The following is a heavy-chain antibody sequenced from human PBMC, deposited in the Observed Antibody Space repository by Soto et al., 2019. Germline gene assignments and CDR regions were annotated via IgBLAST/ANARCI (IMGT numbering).Heavy chain of an antibody. D-gene: IGHD2-2*01. V-gene: IGHV1-69*01. Sequence: QVQLVQSGAEVKKPGSSVKVSCKASGGTFSSYAISWVRQAPGQGLEWTGGIIPISGTANCEQQSQGRVTTTADESTSTAYTELSSLRSEDTALYYCARSQGSSTSLEIYYYYYYRMDVLSQGTTVTVSS. CDR2: IIPISGTA. J-gene: IGHJ6*02. CDR3: ARSQGSSTSLEIYYYYYYRMDV. CDR1: GGTFSSYA.